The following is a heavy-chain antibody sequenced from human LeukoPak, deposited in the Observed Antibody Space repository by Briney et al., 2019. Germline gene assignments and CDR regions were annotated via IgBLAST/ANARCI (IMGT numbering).Heavy chain of an antibody. D-gene: IGHD3-22*01. Sequence: GGSLRLSCAASGFTFSSYAMHWVRQAPGKGLEWVAVISYDGSNKYYADSVKGRFTISRDNSKNTLYLQMNSLRAEDTAVYYCAKDGAQSEYYYDSSGYHFDYWGQGTLVTVSS. CDR1: GFTFSSYA. CDR3: AKDGAQSEYYYDSSGYHFDY. CDR2: ISYDGSNK. V-gene: IGHV3-30*04. J-gene: IGHJ4*02.